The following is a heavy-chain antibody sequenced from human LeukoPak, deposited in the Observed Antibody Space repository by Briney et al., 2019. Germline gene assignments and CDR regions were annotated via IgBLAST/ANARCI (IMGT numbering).Heavy chain of an antibody. CDR1: GFTFSSYA. V-gene: IGHV3-23*01. J-gene: IGHJ4*02. CDR3: AKDGRGSSGWYRNYYDY. CDR2: ISAGGSGT. Sequence: PGGSLRLSCAASGFTFSSYAMSWVRQAPGKGLEWVSVISAGGSGTYYADSVKGRFTISRDNSKSTLYLQMNSLRAEDTAVYYCAKDGRGSSGWYRNYYDYWGQGTLVTVSS. D-gene: IGHD6-19*01.